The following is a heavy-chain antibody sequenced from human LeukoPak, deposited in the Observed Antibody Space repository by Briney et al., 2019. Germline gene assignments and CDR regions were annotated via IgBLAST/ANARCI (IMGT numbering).Heavy chain of an antibody. V-gene: IGHV3-30*18. CDR3: AKDLSLVVVTTMGY. Sequence: GGSLRLSCAASGFTFSSYGMHWVRQAPGKGLEWVAVISYDGSNKYYADSVKGRFTISRDNSKNTLYLQMNSLRAEDTAVYYCAKDLSLVVVTTMGYWGQGTLVTVSS. D-gene: IGHD2-21*02. CDR2: ISYDGSNK. CDR1: GFTFSSYG. J-gene: IGHJ4*02.